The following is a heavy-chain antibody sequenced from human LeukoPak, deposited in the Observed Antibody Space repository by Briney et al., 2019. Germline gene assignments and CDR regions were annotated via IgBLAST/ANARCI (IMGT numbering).Heavy chain of an antibody. CDR3: ARAQIGFSDPFDY. J-gene: IGHJ4*02. CDR1: GYTSIDHY. D-gene: IGHD2/OR15-2a*01. CDR2: INPNSGGT. V-gene: IGHV1-2*02. Sequence: ASVKVSCKASGYTSIDHYIHWVRQAPGQGLEWMGWINPNSGGTNYAQKFQGRVTMTRDTPISTAYMELRRLGSDDTAVYYCARAQIGFSDPFDYWGQGTLVTVSS.